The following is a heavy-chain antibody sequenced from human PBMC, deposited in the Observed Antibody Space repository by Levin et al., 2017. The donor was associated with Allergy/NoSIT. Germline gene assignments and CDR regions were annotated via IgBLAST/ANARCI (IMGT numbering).Heavy chain of an antibody. J-gene: IGHJ4*02. CDR1: GFTFSSNW. CDR2: INEDGSWT. Sequence: QPGGSLRLSCAASGFTFSSNWMHWVRQSPGEGLVWVSRINEDGSWTTYADSVKGRFTISRDNAKNTLYLQMNSLRDEDTAVYYCARGLSGSRDYWGQGTLVTVSS. D-gene: IGHD2-15*01. V-gene: IGHV3-74*03. CDR3: ARGLSGSRDY.